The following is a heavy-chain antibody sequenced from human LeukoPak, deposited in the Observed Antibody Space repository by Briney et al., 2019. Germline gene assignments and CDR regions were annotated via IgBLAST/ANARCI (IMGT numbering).Heavy chain of an antibody. CDR2: INHSGST. CDR3: ARLDGYNSNTFDY. Sequence: SETLSLTCAVYGGSFSSYYWSWIRQPPGKGLEWIGEINHSGSTNYNPSLKSRVTISVDTSKNQFSLKLSSVTAADTAVHYCARLDGYNSNTFDYWGQGTLVTVSS. J-gene: IGHJ4*02. D-gene: IGHD5-24*01. V-gene: IGHV4-34*01. CDR1: GGSFSSYY.